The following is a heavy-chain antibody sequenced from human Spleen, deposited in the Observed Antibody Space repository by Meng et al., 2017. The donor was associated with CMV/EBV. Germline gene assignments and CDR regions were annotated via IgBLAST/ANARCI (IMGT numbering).Heavy chain of an antibody. CDR2: VVYSGTT. Sequence: LQLQESGPGLVKPSETLSLTCTVSGGSLSSSSYYWAWIRQPPGEGLEWIGSVVYSGTTYYTSSLKSRVSISVDTSKNQFSLKLSSVTAADTAVYYCARHHHSPTFDYWGQGTLVTVSS. J-gene: IGHJ4*02. D-gene: IGHD1-14*01. CDR3: ARHHHSPTFDY. V-gene: IGHV4-39*01. CDR1: GGSLSSSSYY.